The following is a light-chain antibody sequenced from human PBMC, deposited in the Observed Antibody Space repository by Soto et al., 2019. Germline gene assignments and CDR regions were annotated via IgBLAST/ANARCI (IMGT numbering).Light chain of an antibody. CDR2: DAS. V-gene: IGKV3-11*01. CDR1: RSVSSY. J-gene: IGKJ4*01. Sequence: EIVLTQSPVTLSLSPGERATLSCRASRSVSSYLAWYQQKPGQAPRLLVYDASNRATGIPARFSGSGSGTDFTLTISSLEAEDFAVYYCQQRTNWPLTFGGGTKVEIK. CDR3: QQRTNWPLT.